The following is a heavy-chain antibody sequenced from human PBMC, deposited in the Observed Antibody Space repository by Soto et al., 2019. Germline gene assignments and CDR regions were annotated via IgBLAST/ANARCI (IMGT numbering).Heavy chain of an antibody. J-gene: IGHJ4*02. Sequence: QVQLVQSGAEVKKPGASVKVSCKASGYTFTSYGISWVRQAPGQGLEWMGWISAYNGNTNYAQKLQGRVTMTTDTSASTAYRELRGLRSDDTGVYYGARVAAAGMFDYWGQGTLVTVSS. CDR3: ARVAAAGMFDY. D-gene: IGHD6-13*01. V-gene: IGHV1-18*01. CDR2: ISAYNGNT. CDR1: GYTFTSYG.